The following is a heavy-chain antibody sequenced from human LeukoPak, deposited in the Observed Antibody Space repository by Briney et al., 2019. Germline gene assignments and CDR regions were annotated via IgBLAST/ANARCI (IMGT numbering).Heavy chain of an antibody. D-gene: IGHD3-22*01. V-gene: IGHV3-48*01. CDR1: GFTLSIYS. Sequence: GGSLRLSCAASGFTLSIYSMNWVRQAPGKGLEWLSFISSSGTTMYYADSVKGRFTISRDNAKNSLFLQMNSLRAEDTAVYYCVRGGYPNLFDYWGRGTLVTVSS. J-gene: IGHJ4*02. CDR3: VRGGYPNLFDY. CDR2: ISSSGTTM.